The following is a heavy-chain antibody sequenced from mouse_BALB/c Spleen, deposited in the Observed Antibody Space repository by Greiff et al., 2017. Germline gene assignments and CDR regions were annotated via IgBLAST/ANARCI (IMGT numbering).Heavy chain of an antibody. Sequence: DVQLQESGPGLVKPSQTVSLTCTVTGISITTGNYRWSWIRQFPGNKLEWIGYIYYSGTITYNPSLTRRTTITRDTSKNQFFLEMNSLTAEDTATYYCARDEGDYYGSSHYAMDYWGQGTSVTVSS. CDR2: IYYSGTI. D-gene: IGHD1-1*01. J-gene: IGHJ4*01. CDR1: GISITTGNYR. V-gene: IGHV3-5*02. CDR3: ARDEGDYYGSSHYAMDY.